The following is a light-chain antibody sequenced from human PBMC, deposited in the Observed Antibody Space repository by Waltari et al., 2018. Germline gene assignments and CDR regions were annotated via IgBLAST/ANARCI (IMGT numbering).Light chain of an antibody. V-gene: IGKV4-1*01. J-gene: IGKJ3*01. CDR2: WAS. CDR1: QSVLYSSNNKNY. CDR3: QQYYSTLT. Sequence: DIVMTQSPDSLAVSLGERATINCKSSQSVLYSSNNKNYLAWYQQKPGKPPKLLIYWASTRESGVPDRFSGSGSGTDFTLTISSLQAEDVAVYYCQQYYSTLTFGPGTKVDIK.